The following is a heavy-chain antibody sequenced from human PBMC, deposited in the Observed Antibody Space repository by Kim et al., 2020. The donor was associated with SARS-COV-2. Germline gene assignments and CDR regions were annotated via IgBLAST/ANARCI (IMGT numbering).Heavy chain of an antibody. D-gene: IGHD2-2*01. Sequence: GESLKISCKGSGYSFTSYWIGWVRQMPGKGLEWMGIIYPGDSDTRYSPSFQGQVTISADKSISTAYLQWSSLKASDTAMYYCARHVVVVPAAREVLGLDGSSNWFDPWGQGTLVTVSS. CDR3: ARHVVVVPAAREVLGLDGSSNWFDP. V-gene: IGHV5-51*01. CDR1: GYSFTSYW. CDR2: IYPGDSDT. J-gene: IGHJ5*02.